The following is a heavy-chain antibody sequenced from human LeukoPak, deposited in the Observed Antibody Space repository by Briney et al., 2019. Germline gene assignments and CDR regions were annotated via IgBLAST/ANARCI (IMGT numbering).Heavy chain of an antibody. V-gene: IGHV3-21*01. CDR3: ARHDMGFPVDY. CDR2: ISSSSSYI. J-gene: IGHJ4*02. D-gene: IGHD3-22*01. CDR1: GFTFSSYS. Sequence: GGSLRLSCAASGFTFSSYSMNWVRRAPGKGLEWVSSISSSSSYIYYADSVKGRFSISRDNAKNSLYLQMNSLRAEDTAVYYCARHDMGFPVDYWGQGTLVTVSS.